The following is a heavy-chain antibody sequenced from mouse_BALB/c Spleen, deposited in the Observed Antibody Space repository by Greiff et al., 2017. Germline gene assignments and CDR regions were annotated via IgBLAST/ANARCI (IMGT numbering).Heavy chain of an antibody. J-gene: IGHJ4*01. D-gene: IGHD2-4*01. CDR3: ARADDYDYAMDY. CDR2: VNPYNGGT. Sequence: EVQLQQSGPELVKPGASVKMSCKASGYTFTDYYMDWVKQSHGESFEWIGRVNPYNGGTSYNQKFKGKATLTVDKSSSTAYMELNSLTSEDSAVYYCARADDYDYAMDYWGQGTSVTVSS. V-gene: IGHV1-19*01. CDR1: GYTFTDYY.